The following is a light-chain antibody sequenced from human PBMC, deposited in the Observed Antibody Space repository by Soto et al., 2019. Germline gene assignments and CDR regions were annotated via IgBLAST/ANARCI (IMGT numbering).Light chain of an antibody. CDR3: SSYTSSSPYV. J-gene: IGLJ1*01. CDR1: SSDVGGYNY. V-gene: IGLV2-14*01. Sequence: QSVLTQPASVSGSPGQSITISCTGTSSDVGGYNYVSWYQQHPGKAPKLMIYDVSNRPSGVSNRFSGSKSGNTASLTISGLQAEDEADYYCSSYTSSSPYVFGTGTKGPS. CDR2: DVS.